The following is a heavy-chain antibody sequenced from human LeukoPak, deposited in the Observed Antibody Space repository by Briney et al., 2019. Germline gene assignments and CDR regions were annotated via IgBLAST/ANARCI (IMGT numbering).Heavy chain of an antibody. J-gene: IGHJ4*02. D-gene: IGHD2-15*01. CDR2: ISNNGGYT. Sequence: GSLQLSFAASGFPFSSSAMSWVRPAPGKGLGGVSAISNNGGYTYYADSVQGRFTISRDNSKSTLCLQMNSLRAEDTAVYYCAKQLGYCSDGSCYFPYWGQGTLVTVSS. V-gene: IGHV3-23*01. CDR1: GFPFSSSA. CDR3: AKQLGYCSDGSCYFPY.